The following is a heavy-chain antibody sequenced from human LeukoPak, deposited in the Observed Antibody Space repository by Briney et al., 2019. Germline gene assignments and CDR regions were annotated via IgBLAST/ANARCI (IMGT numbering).Heavy chain of an antibody. D-gene: IGHD3-22*01. V-gene: IGHV3-74*01. CDR1: GLTFRSHW. J-gene: IGHJ3*02. Sequence: GGSMRLSCAASGLTFRSHWMHWVRQAPGKGLVWVSRINSDGSLTSYADSVKGRFTISRDNSKNTLYLQMNSLRAEDTAVYYCAKAGEYYYDSSGYLSGDAFDIWGQGTMVTDSS. CDR3: AKAGEYYYDSSGYLSGDAFDI. CDR2: INSDGSLT.